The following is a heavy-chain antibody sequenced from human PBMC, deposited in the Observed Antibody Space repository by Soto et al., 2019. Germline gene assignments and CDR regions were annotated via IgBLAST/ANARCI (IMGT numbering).Heavy chain of an antibody. Sequence: QAQLVESGGGVVQPGRSLRLSCAASGFAFSSYGMHWGRQAPGTGLEWVAVISYDGSLQHYADSVKGRFTISRDNSKNMVLLQMSSLRAEDPAVYYCVSDRGYGHASVPYSWGQGTLVSVSS. CDR3: VSDRGYGHASVPYS. CDR1: GFAFSSYG. J-gene: IGHJ4*02. D-gene: IGHD5-18*01. V-gene: IGHV3-30*03. CDR2: ISYDGSLQ.